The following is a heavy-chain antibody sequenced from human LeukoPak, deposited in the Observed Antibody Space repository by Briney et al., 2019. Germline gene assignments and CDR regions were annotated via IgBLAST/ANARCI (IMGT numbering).Heavy chain of an antibody. CDR3: ARGPRMYYDILTGYRNFDY. V-gene: IGHV1-8*02. D-gene: IGHD3-9*01. CDR1: GYTFSGYY. CDR2: MNPNSGNT. Sequence: ASVKVSCKASGYTFSGYYMHWVRQAPGQGLEWMGWMNPNSGNTGYAQKFQGRVTMTRNTSISTAYMELSSLRSEDTAVYYCARGPRMYYDILTGYRNFDYWGQGTLVTVSS. J-gene: IGHJ4*02.